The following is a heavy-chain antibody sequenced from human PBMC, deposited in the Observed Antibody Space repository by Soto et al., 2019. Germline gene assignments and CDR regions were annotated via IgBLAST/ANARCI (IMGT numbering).Heavy chain of an antibody. CDR1: NGSIGTNY. CDR3: ARHRWTTGYYLVFDS. Sequence: LSLTCTISNGSIGTNYWSWLRQPPGKPLEWIGHIYYSGTTNYNPSLKSRVTLSADMSKSQFSLKLTSATAADTAVYYCARHRWTTGYYLVFDSWGQGTLVTVSS. V-gene: IGHV4-59*08. CDR2: IYYSGTT. D-gene: IGHD3-9*01. J-gene: IGHJ4*02.